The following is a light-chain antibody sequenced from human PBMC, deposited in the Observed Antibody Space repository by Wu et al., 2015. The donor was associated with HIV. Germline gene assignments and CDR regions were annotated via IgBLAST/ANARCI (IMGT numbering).Light chain of an antibody. CDR1: QSVSSSY. CDR2: GAS. Sequence: EIVLTQSPGTLSLSPGERATLSCRASQSVSSSYLAWYQQKPGQAPRLLIYGASSRATGIPDRFSGSGSGTEFTLTISSMQSEDFAVYYCQQYNNGPRTFGQGTKGWKSN. J-gene: IGKJ1*01. CDR3: QQYNNGPRT. V-gene: IGKV3-20*01.